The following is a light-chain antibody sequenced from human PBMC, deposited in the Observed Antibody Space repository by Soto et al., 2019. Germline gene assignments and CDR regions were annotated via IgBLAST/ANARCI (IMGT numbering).Light chain of an antibody. Sequence: EIVMTQSPATLSVSPGERATLSCRASQSVSSYLAWYQQKPGQAPRLLIYGASTRATGLPARFSGSGSGTEFTLTISSLQSEDFAVYYCQQYNDWPQTFGQGTKLEIK. CDR1: QSVSSY. J-gene: IGKJ1*01. CDR2: GAS. CDR3: QQYNDWPQT. V-gene: IGKV3-15*01.